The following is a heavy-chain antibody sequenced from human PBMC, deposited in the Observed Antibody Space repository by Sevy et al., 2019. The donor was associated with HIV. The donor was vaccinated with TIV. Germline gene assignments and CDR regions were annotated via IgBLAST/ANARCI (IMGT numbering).Heavy chain of an antibody. J-gene: IGHJ4*02. CDR2: ISRASYSI. CDR3: AREHTGSFPDF. Sequence: GGSLRLSCAASGFTFRDYPMNWIRQAPGKGLEWLSYISRASYSIYYADSVMGRFTVSRDNAKNSLYLQMDRLSDEDTAIYYCAREHTGSFPDFWGQGTLVTVSS. CDR1: GFTFRDYP. V-gene: IGHV3-48*02. D-gene: IGHD1-26*01.